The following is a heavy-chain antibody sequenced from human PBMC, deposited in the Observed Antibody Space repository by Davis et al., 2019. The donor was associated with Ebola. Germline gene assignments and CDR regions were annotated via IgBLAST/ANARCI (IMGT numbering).Heavy chain of an antibody. CDR2: ISRAGEST. CDR1: GFTFGDYA. J-gene: IGHJ6*03. D-gene: IGHD3-16*02. Sequence: GESLKISCAASGFTFGDYAMSWVRQAPGKGLEWVSTISRAGESTYYGDSVRGRFTIPRDNSMHTVYVQMYSLRADETAVYYCAKGGFYLYMDVWGKGTTVTVSS. CDR3: AKGGFYLYMDV. V-gene: IGHV3-23*01.